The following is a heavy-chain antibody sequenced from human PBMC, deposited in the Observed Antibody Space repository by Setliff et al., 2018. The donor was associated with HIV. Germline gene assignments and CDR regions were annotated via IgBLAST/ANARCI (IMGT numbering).Heavy chain of an antibody. Sequence: SETLSLTCTVSGGSISGYYWSWIRQSPGKGMDWIGYIYSSGSTDYNPSLKSRITISVDTSKNQFSLQLSSVTAADTAVYYCARHYYTDPFDYWGQGILVTVSS. CDR3: ARHYYTDPFDY. CDR1: GGSISGYY. V-gene: IGHV4-59*08. D-gene: IGHD3-22*01. CDR2: IYSSGST. J-gene: IGHJ4*02.